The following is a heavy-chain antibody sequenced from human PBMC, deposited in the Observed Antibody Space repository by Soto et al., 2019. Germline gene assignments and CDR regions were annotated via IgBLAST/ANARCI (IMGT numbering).Heavy chain of an antibody. J-gene: IGHJ5*02. D-gene: IGHD5-18*01. CDR3: ARDRWTRYSYAHRHDP. V-gene: IGHV3-30-3*01. CDR1: GFTFSSYA. CDR2: ISYDGSNK. Sequence: QVQLVESGGGVVQPGRSLRLSCAASGFTFSSYAMHWVRQAPGKGLEWVAVISYDGSNKYYADSVKGRFTISRDNSKNTLYLKMNSLSAEDTAVYYCARDRWTRYSYAHRHDPWGQGTLVTVSS.